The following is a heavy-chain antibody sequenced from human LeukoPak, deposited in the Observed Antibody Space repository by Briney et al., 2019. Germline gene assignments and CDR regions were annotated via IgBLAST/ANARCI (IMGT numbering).Heavy chain of an antibody. CDR2: INPYSGGT. CDR3: ARDLGSFGVVINFDY. CDR1: GYTFTGYY. D-gene: IGHD3-3*01. J-gene: IGHJ4*02. V-gene: IGHV1-2*02. Sequence: VSVKVSCKPSGYTFTGYYMLWVRQAAAQERDGVGWINPYSGGTHYAQKSQGRVTKTRDTSISPAFMEPSRLGSDDQAVYYCARDLGSFGVVINFDYWGQGTLVTVSS.